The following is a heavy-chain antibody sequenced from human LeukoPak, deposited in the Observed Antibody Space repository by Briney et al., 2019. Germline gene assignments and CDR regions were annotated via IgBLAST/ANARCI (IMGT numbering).Heavy chain of an antibody. CDR1: GGTFSSYP. CDR3: ARDYCSSTSCSYYFDY. D-gene: IGHD2-2*01. Sequence: ASVKVSCKASGGTFSSYPISWVRQAPGQGLEWMGGIIPIFGTANYAQKFQGRVTITTDESTSTAYMELSSLRSEDTAVYYCARDYCSSTSCSYYFDYWGQGTLVTVSS. J-gene: IGHJ4*02. V-gene: IGHV1-69*05. CDR2: IIPIFGTA.